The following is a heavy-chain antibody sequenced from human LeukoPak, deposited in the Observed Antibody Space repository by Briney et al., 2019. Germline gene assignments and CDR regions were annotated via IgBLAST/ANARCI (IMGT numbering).Heavy chain of an antibody. D-gene: IGHD6-13*01. CDR1: GGSISSYY. CDR2: IYYSGST. V-gene: IGHV4-59*01. Sequence: SETLSLTCTVSGGSISSYYWSWIRQPPGKGLEWIGYIYYSGSTNYNPSLKSRVTISVDTSKNQFSLKLSSVTAADTAVYYCARAPATYSSSRVYGMDVWGQGTTVAVSS. CDR3: ARAPATYSSSRVYGMDV. J-gene: IGHJ6*02.